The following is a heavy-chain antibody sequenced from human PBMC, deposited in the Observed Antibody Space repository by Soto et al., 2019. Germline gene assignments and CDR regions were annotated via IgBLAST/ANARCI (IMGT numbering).Heavy chain of an antibody. CDR1: GFTFSSYA. CDR3: ARDFTYYDILPIDY. CDR2: ISYDGSNK. Sequence: GGSLRLSCAASGFTFSSYAMHWVRQAPGKGLEWVAVISYDGSNKYYADSVKGRFTISRDNSKNTLYLQMNSLRAEDTAVYYCARDFTYYDILPIDYWGQGTLVTVSS. J-gene: IGHJ4*02. D-gene: IGHD3-9*01. V-gene: IGHV3-30-3*01.